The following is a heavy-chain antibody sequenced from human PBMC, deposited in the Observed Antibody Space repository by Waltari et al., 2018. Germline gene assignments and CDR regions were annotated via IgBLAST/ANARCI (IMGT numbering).Heavy chain of an antibody. CDR2: INAGNGNT. Sequence: QVQLVQSGAEVKKPGASVKVSCKASGYTFTSYAMHWVRQAPGQRLEWMGWINAGNGNTKYSQKFQGRVTITRDTSASTAYMELSSLRSEDTAVYYCARGGAIFGVANTWFDPWGQGTLVTVSS. J-gene: IGHJ5*02. V-gene: IGHV1-3*01. D-gene: IGHD3-3*01. CDR3: ARGGAIFGVANTWFDP. CDR1: GYTFTSYA.